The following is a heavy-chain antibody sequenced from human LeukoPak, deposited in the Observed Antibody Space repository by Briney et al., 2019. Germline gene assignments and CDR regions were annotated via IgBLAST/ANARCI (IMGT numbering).Heavy chain of an antibody. J-gene: IGHJ4*02. CDR2: ISGSGGST. D-gene: IGHD3-3*01. CDR3: ATQYYDFWSGYYTGIPFDY. Sequence: GGSLRLSCVTSGFTFGSYTMSWVRQAPGKGLEWVSAISGSGGSTYYADSVKGRFTISRDNSKNTLYLQMNSLRAEDTAVYYCATQYYDFWSGYYTGIPFDYWGQGTLVTVSS. V-gene: IGHV3-23*01. CDR1: GFTFGSYT.